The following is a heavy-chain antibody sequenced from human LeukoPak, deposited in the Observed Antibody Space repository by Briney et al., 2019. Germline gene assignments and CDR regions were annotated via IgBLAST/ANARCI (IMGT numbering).Heavy chain of an antibody. CDR1: GGSISSSSYY. D-gene: IGHD3-10*01. CDR3: ARRTRYGSGSYFDY. V-gene: IGHV4-39*01. J-gene: IGHJ4*02. CDR2: ISYSGST. Sequence: SETLSLTCTVSGGSISSSSYYWGWIRRPPGKGLEWIGSISYSGSTYYNPSLKSRVTISVDTSKNQFSLKLSSVAATDTAVYYCARRTRYGSGSYFDYWGQGALVTVSS.